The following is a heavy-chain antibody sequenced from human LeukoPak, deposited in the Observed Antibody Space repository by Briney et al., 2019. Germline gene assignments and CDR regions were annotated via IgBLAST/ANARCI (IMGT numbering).Heavy chain of an antibody. V-gene: IGHV3-7*01. CDR1: GFTFSSYW. J-gene: IGHJ4*02. Sequence: GGSLRLSCAASGFTFSSYWMSWVRQAPGKGLDWVANIKQDGSEIYYVDSVKGRFTISRDNAKNSLYLQMNSLRAEDMFVFKCKTAYDILTGYYPFDYWGQGTLVTVSS. D-gene: IGHD3-9*01. CDR3: KTAYDILTGYYPFDY. CDR2: IKQDGSEI.